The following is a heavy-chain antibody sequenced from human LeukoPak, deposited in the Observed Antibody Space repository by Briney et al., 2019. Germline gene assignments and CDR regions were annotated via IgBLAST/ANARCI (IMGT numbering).Heavy chain of an antibody. CDR1: GGSFSGYY. CDR2: INHSGST. D-gene: IGHD3-9*01. CDR3: ARVPYYDIFSGPWYFDL. V-gene: IGHV4-34*01. J-gene: IGHJ2*01. Sequence: SETLSLTCAAYGGSFSGYYWSWIRQPPGKGLEWMGEINHSGSTNYNLSFASRVTISVDTSRNKFYLTLCSVTAADTAVYYCARVPYYDIFSGPWYFDLWGRGTLVTVSS.